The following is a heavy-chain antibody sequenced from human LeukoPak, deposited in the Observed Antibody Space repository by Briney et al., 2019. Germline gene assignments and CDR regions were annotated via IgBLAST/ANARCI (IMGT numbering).Heavy chain of an antibody. V-gene: IGHV4-30-2*01. CDR2: IYHSGST. Sequence: PSETLSLTCAVSGGSISSGGYSWSWIRQPPGKGLEWIGYIYHSGSTYYNPSLKSRVTISVDRSKNQFSLKLSSVTAADTAVYYCARARANYYDSSGYYYAYYFDYWGQGTLVTVSS. J-gene: IGHJ4*02. CDR3: ARARANYYDSSGYYYAYYFDY. D-gene: IGHD3-22*01. CDR1: GGSISSGGYS.